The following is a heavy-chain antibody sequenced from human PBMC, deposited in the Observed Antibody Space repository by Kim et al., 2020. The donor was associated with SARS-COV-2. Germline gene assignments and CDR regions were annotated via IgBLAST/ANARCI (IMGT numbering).Heavy chain of an antibody. V-gene: IGHV3-53*01. D-gene: IGHD2-15*01. Sequence: GGSLRLSCAASGFTVSSNYMSWVRQVPGKGLEWVSVIYSGGSTYYADSVKGRFTISRDNSKNTLYLQMNSLRAEDTAVYYCARDRRYCSGGSCYYYGMDVWGQGTTVTVSS. CDR3: ARDRRYCSGGSCYYYGMDV. CDR1: GFTVSSNY. J-gene: IGHJ6*02. CDR2: IYSGGST.